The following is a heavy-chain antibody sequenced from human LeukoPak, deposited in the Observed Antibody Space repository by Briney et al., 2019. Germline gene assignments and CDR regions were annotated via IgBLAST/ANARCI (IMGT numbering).Heavy chain of an antibody. V-gene: IGHV3-23*01. CDR2: ISGSGGST. CDR3: AKDAHVNIVIVPAANS. Sequence: GGSLRLSCAASGFTFSSYAMSWVRQAPGKGLEWVSAISGSGGSTYYADSVKGRFTISRDNSKNTLYLQMNSLRAEDTAVYYCAKDAHVNIVIVPAANSWGQGTLVTVSS. CDR1: GFTFSSYA. D-gene: IGHD2-2*01. J-gene: IGHJ4*02.